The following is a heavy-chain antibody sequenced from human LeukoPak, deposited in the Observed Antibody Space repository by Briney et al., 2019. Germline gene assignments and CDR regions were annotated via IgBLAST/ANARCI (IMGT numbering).Heavy chain of an antibody. D-gene: IGHD6-6*01. CDR3: ARGLRQLVPYYYYVTDV. CDR1: GYTFTSYD. V-gene: IGHV1-8*01. Sequence: ASVKVSCKASGYTFTSYDINWVRQATGQGLEWMGWMNPNSGNTGYAQKFQGRVTMTRNTSISTAYMELSSLRSEDTAVYYCARGLRQLVPYYYYVTDVWGQGTTVTVSS. CDR2: MNPNSGNT. J-gene: IGHJ6*02.